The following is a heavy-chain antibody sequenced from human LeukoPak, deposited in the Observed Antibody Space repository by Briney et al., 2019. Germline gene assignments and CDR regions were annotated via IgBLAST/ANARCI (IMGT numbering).Heavy chain of an antibody. D-gene: IGHD2-2*01. CDR3: ARSYCSSTSCLFDY. CDR2: IIPIFGTA. J-gene: IGHJ4*02. V-gene: IGHV1-69*13. CDR1: GGTFSSYA. Sequence: SVKVSCKASGGTFSSYAISWVRQAPGQGLEWMGGIIPIFGTANYAQKFQGRVTITADESTSTAYMELSSLRYEDTAVYYCARSYCSSTSCLFDYWGQGTLVTVSS.